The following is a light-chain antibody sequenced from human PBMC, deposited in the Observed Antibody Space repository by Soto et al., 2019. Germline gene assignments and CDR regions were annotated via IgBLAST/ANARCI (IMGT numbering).Light chain of an antibody. CDR1: QSVSNNY. CDR3: QQRSNWPIT. J-gene: IGKJ5*01. CDR2: GAS. Sequence: EIVMTQSPATLSLSPGERATLSCRASQSVSNNYLAWYQQKPGQAPRLLIYGASNRATGIPGRFSGSGSGTDFTLTISSLEPEDFAVYYCQQRSNWPITFGQGTRLEIK. V-gene: IGKV3-11*01.